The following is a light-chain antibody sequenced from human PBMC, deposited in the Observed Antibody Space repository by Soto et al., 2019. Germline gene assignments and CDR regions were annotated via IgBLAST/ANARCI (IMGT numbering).Light chain of an antibody. Sequence: QSALTQPASVSGSPGQSITISCTGTSSDVGGYNYVSWYQQHPGKAPKLMIYEVSNRPSGVSNRFSGSKSGNTASLTISGLQAEDEADYYCQVWESSGDQVVFAGGTKLTVL. J-gene: IGLJ2*01. CDR1: SSDVGGYNY. V-gene: IGLV2-14*01. CDR3: QVWESSGDQVV. CDR2: EVS.